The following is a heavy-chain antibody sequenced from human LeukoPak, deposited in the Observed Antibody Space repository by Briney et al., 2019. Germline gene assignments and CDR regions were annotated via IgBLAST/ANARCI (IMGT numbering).Heavy chain of an antibody. D-gene: IGHD2-15*01. J-gene: IGHJ4*02. CDR2: IYHSGST. CDR3: ARVVAVVAAQGYFDY. V-gene: IGHV4-38-2*02. Sequence: SETLSLTCTVSGYSISSGYYWGWIRQPPGKGLEWIGSIYHSGSTYYNPSLKSRVTISVDTSKNQFSLKLSSVTAADTAVYYCARVVAVVAAQGYFDYWGQGPLVTASS. CDR1: GYSISSGYY.